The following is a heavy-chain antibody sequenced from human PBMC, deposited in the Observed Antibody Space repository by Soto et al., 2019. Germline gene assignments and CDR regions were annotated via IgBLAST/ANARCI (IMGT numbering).Heavy chain of an antibody. CDR3: ARLPSNILKGFFYGMDV. CDR2: IHPGDSDT. V-gene: IGHV5-51*01. CDR1: GYSFTSYW. D-gene: IGHD3-3*02. J-gene: IGHJ6*02. Sequence: PGESLKISCKGSGYSFTSYWIGWVRQMPGKGLEWMGIIHPGDSDTRYSPSFQGQVTISADKSISTAYLQWSSLKASDTAMYYCARLPSNILKGFFYGMDVWGQGTTVTVSS.